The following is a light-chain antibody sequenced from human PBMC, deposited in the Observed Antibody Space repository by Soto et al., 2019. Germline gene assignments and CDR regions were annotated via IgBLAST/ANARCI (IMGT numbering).Light chain of an antibody. J-gene: IGKJ4*01. V-gene: IGKV3-20*01. CDR1: QSVSSEK. CDR2: GAS. Sequence: EIVLTQSPGTLSFSPGERASLSCRASQSVSSEKLAWYQQKPGQAPRLLIFGASGRATGIPERFSGSGSGTDFSLTISRLEPEDSAVYYCQQYGSSLLTFGGGTKVDIK. CDR3: QQYGSSLLT.